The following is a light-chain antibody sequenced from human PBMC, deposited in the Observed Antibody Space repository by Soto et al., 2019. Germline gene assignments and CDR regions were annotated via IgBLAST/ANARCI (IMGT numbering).Light chain of an antibody. CDR3: QQYEKYSA. J-gene: IGKJ1*01. CDR2: DAS. Sequence: IQMTQSPSTLSASVGDTVTISCRASQAISVSLAWYRQKPGKAPNLLIYDASTLQEGVPSRFSGSGSGTEFTLTVTRLQPDDFATYFCQQYEKYSAFGIGTKVDVK. V-gene: IGKV1-5*01. CDR1: QAISVS.